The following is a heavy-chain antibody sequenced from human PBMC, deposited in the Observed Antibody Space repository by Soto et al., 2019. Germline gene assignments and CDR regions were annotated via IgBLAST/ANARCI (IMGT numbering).Heavy chain of an antibody. V-gene: IGHV3-21*01. CDR3: SRDWRYYDISSY. CDR1: GFTFSSYS. CDR2: ISSSSSYI. J-gene: IGHJ3*01. Sequence: EVQLVESGGGLVKPGGSLRLSCAASGFTFSSYSMNWVRQAPGKGLEWVSSISSSSSYIYYADSVKGRFTISRDNAKNSLYLRMNSLRAEYTAVYYCSRDWRYYDISSYWGQGPMVTVSS. D-gene: IGHD3-22*01.